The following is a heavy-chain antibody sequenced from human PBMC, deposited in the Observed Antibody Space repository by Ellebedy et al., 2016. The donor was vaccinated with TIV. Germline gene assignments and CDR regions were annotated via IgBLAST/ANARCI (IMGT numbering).Heavy chain of an antibody. CDR3: ATGYSYDYWYFDL. CDR2: ISSSGSTI. J-gene: IGHJ2*01. CDR1: GFTFSYYS. V-gene: IGHV3-11*01. Sequence: GESLKISCAASGFTFSYYSMNWIRQTPGKGLEWVSYISSSGSTIYYADSVKGRFTISRDNAKNSLYLQISSLRAEDAAVYYCATGYSYDYWYFDLWGRGTLVTVSS. D-gene: IGHD5-18*01.